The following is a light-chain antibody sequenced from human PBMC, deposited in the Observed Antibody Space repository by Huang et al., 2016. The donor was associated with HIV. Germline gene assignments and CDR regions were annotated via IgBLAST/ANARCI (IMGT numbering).Light chain of an antibody. J-gene: IGKJ4*01. V-gene: IGKV3-15*01. Sequence: ERVMTQSPATVSLSPGERATLSCRASLSVSTNLPWYQQRPGQAPRLLNYGASTRATGSRARLSGGGSGAEFTLTISSLQSEDFAVYYCQEYDNWPLTFGGGTKVQIK. CDR2: GAS. CDR3: QEYDNWPLT. CDR1: LSVSTN.